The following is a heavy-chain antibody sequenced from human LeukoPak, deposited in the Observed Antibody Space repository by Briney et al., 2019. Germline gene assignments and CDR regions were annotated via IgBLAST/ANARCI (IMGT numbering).Heavy chain of an antibody. CDR1: SYTFTSYA. V-gene: IGHV7-4-1*02. J-gene: IGHJ4*02. Sequence: ASVKVSCKASSYTFTSYAMNWVRQAPGQGLEWMGWINTNTGNPTYAQGFTGRFVFSLDTSVSTAYLQISSLKAEDTAVYYCARGYYYGSGSYSYYFDYWGQGTLVTVSS. CDR3: ARGYYYGSGSYSYYFDY. CDR2: INTNTGNP. D-gene: IGHD3-10*01.